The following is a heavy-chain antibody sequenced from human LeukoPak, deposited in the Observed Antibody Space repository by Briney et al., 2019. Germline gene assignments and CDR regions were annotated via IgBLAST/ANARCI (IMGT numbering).Heavy chain of an antibody. D-gene: IGHD2-2*01. CDR1: GGSFSGYY. J-gene: IGHJ5*02. Sequence: SETLSFTCAVYGGSFSGYYWSWIRQPPGKGLEWIGEINHSGSTNYNPSLKSRVTISVDTSKNQFSLKLSSVTAADTAVYYCARGGGSDIVVVPAANNWFDPWGQGTLVTVSS. V-gene: IGHV4-34*01. CDR2: INHSGST. CDR3: ARGGGSDIVVVPAANNWFDP.